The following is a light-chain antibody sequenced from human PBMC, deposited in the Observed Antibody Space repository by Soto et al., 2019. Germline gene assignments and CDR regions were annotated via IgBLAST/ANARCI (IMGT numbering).Light chain of an antibody. CDR2: KAS. V-gene: IGKV1-5*03. Sequence: DIQMTQSPSTLSASVGDRVTITCRASQSISSWLAWYQQKPGKAPKLLIYKASSLERGVPSRFSGSGSGTEFTLTISSMQPDDFATYYCQQYGSSSRTFGQGTKVDI. CDR3: QQYGSSSRT. CDR1: QSISSW. J-gene: IGKJ1*01.